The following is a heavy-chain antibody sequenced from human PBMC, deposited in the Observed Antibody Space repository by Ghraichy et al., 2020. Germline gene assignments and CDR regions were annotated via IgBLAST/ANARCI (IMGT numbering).Heavy chain of an antibody. D-gene: IGHD3-16*01. Sequence: SETLSLTCTVSGGSISSSSYYWGWIRQPPGKGLEWIGSIYYSGSTYYNPSLKSRVTISVDTSKNQFSLKLSSVTAADTAVYYCARQSAYSYPRFDPWGQGTLVTVSS. CDR2: IYYSGST. CDR1: GGSISSSSYY. V-gene: IGHV4-39*01. CDR3: ARQSAYSYPRFDP. J-gene: IGHJ5*02.